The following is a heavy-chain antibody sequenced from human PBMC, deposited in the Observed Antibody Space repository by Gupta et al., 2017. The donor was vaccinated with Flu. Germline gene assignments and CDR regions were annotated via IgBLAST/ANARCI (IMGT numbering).Heavy chain of an antibody. CDR2: INAGNGNT. CDR1: GYTFTSYA. Sequence: QVQLVQSGAEVKKPGASVKVSCKASGYTFTSYAMHWVRQAPGQRLEWMGWINAGNGNTKYSQKFQGRVTITRDTSASTAYMELSSLRSEDTAVYYCARVKGVTTVTYYFDYWGQGTLVTVYS. V-gene: IGHV1-3*01. CDR3: ARVKGVTTVTYYFDY. D-gene: IGHD4-17*01. J-gene: IGHJ4*02.